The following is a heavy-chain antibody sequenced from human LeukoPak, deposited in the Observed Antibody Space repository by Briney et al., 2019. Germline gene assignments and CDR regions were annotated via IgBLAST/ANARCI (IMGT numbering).Heavy chain of an antibody. CDR3: ARGTVTHGVPNAFDI. Sequence: SVKVSCKASGYTFTGYYMHWVRQAPGQGLEWMGGIIPIFGTANYAQKFQGRVTITADESTSTAYMELSSLRSEDTAVYYCARGTVTHGVPNAFDIWGQGTMVTVSS. V-gene: IGHV1-69*13. CDR2: IIPIFGTA. J-gene: IGHJ3*02. D-gene: IGHD4-17*01. CDR1: GYTFTGYY.